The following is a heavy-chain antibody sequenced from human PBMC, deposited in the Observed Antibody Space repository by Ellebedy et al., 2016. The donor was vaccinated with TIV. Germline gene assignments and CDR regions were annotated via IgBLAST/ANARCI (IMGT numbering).Heavy chain of an antibody. CDR3: ARAVGGSSSL. V-gene: IGHV3-7*03. CDR2: INQDGSEK. CDR1: GFTLSSYW. J-gene: IGHJ4*02. D-gene: IGHD6-13*01. Sequence: GGSLRLFCAASGFTLSSYWMSWVRQAPGKGLEWVANINQDGSEKYYVDSVKGRFSISRDNAKNSLYLQMNSLRAEDTAVYYCARAVGGSSSLWGQGTLVTVSS.